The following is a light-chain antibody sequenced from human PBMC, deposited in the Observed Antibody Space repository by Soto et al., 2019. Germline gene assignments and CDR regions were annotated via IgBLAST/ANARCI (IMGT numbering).Light chain of an antibody. Sequence: EIVLTQSPGTLSLSPGERATVSCGASQSVSSNLAWYQQKPGQAPRLLIYGASTRATGIPARFSGSGSGTEFTLTISSLQSEDFAVYYCHQYDNWPQPFGQRTKVDI. CDR3: HQYDNWPQP. V-gene: IGKV3-15*01. CDR2: GAS. CDR1: QSVSSN. J-gene: IGKJ1*01.